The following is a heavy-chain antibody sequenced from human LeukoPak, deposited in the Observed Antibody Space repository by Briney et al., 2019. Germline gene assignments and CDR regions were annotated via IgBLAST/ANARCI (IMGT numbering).Heavy chain of an antibody. Sequence: PSETLSLTCTVSGGSISSSSYYWGWIRQPPGKGLEWIGSIYYSGRTYYNPSLKSRVTISVDTSKNQFSLKLSSVTAADTAVYYCQAGYGDYLDAFDIWGQGTMVTVSS. V-gene: IGHV4-39*01. D-gene: IGHD4-17*01. CDR2: IYYSGRT. CDR3: QAGYGDYLDAFDI. CDR1: GGSISSSSYY. J-gene: IGHJ3*02.